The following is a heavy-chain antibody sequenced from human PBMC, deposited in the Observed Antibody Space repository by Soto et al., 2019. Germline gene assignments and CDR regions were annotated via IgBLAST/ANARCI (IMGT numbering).Heavy chain of an antibody. Sequence: GGSLRLSCAASGFTFSNAWMNWVRQAPGKGLEWVGRIKSKTDGGTTDYAAPVKGRFTISRDDSKNTLYLQMNSLKTEDTAVYYCTTVSSRYYYFSWSFLSKKPRSLNYGMDVWGQGTTGTVSS. CDR2: IKSKTDGGTT. D-gene: IGHD3-10*01. CDR3: TTVSSRYYYFSWSFLSKKPRSLNYGMDV. CDR1: GFTFSNAW. V-gene: IGHV3-15*07. J-gene: IGHJ6*02.